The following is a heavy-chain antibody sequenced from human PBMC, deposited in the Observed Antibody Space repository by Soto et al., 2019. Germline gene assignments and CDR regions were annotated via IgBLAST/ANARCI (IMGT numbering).Heavy chain of an antibody. CDR1: GGSISSYY. CDR3: ARGPRGYVYYHGMDV. J-gene: IGHJ6*02. D-gene: IGHD3-16*01. CDR2: IDTSGTT. V-gene: IGHV4-4*07. Sequence: QVQVQESGPGLVKPSETLSLTCTVSGGSISSYYCSWIRQAAGKGLEWIGRIDTSGTTNYNPSLRSRVTMSVDASKNQFSPHLSSVTAADTAVYFCARGPRGYVYYHGMDVWGQGPTVTVSS.